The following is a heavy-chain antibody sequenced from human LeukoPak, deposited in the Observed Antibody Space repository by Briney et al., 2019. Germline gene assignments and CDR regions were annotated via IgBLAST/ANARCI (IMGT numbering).Heavy chain of an antibody. CDR2: IRSKRYGGTA. CDR3: TRGLEGFTAYDDY. D-gene: IGHD5-12*01. J-gene: IGHJ4*02. Sequence: PGGSLRLSCSASGFSVGDYAMSWVRQAPGKGLEWVGFIRSKRYGGTADCAASVEGRFTISRDDSKNIAYLQMNSLKSEDTAVYYCTRGLEGFTAYDDYWGQGTLVTVSS. V-gene: IGHV3-49*04. CDR1: GFSVGDYA.